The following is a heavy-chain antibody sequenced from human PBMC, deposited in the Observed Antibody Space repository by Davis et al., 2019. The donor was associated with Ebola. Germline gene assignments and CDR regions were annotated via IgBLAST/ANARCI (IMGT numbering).Heavy chain of an antibody. D-gene: IGHD2-15*01. Sequence: ETLSLTCTVSGGSIISSSSYWGWVRQAPRKGLEWVSVIYSGGSTYYADSVKGRFTISRDNSKNTLYLQMNSLRAEDTAVYYCARVVLDAFDIWGQGTMVTVSS. V-gene: IGHV3-66*01. J-gene: IGHJ3*02. CDR3: ARVVLDAFDI. CDR1: GGSIISSSSY. CDR2: IYSGGST.